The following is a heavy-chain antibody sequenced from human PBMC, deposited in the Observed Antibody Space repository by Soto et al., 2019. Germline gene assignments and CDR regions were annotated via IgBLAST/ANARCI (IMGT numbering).Heavy chain of an antibody. V-gene: IGHV4-59*01. D-gene: IGHD2-15*01. J-gene: IGHJ6*02. CDR2: IYYSGRT. Sequence: PETLSLTCTVSGGSISSYYWSWIRQPPGKGLEWIGYIYYSGRTNYNPSLKSRVTISVDTSKNQFSLKLSSVTAADTAVYYCARVKLLQNYYYSYGMDVWGQGTTVTVSS. CDR3: ARVKLLQNYYYSYGMDV. CDR1: GGSISSYY.